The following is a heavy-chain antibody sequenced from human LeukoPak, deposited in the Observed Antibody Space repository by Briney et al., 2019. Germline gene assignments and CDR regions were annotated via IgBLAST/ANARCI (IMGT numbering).Heavy chain of an antibody. CDR1: GGTISSYY. J-gene: IGHJ6*03. CDR2: IYTSGST. CDR3: ARDEYYYYYYMDV. Sequence: PSETLSLTCTVSGGTISSYYWSWIRQPAGKGLEWIGRIYTSGSTNYNPSLKSRVTMSVDTSKNQFSLKLSSVTATDTAAYYCARDEYYYYYYMDVWGKGTTVTVSS. V-gene: IGHV4-4*07.